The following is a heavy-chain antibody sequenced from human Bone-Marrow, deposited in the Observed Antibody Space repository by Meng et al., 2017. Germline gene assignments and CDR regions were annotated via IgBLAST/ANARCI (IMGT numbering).Heavy chain of an antibody. J-gene: IGHJ3*01. Sequence: ASVKVSCKASGGTFSSYAISWVRQAPGQVLEWMGWMNPNSGNTGYAQKFQGRVTMIRNTSINTAYMELNSLRSEDTAVYYCARGKGKNAFDVWGQGTMVTVSS. CDR3: ARGKGKNAFDV. V-gene: IGHV1-8*02. D-gene: IGHD3-10*01. CDR1: GGTFSSYA. CDR2: MNPNSGNT.